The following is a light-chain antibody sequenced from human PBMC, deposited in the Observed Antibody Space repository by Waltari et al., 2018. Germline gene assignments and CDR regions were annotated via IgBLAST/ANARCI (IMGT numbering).Light chain of an antibody. CDR3: QQYGSSPQA. CDR2: GAS. CDR1: QGVSSTF. J-gene: IGKJ1*01. V-gene: IGKV3-20*01. Sequence: TVSRRASQGVSSTFLAWYQQKPGQAPRLLIFGASNRATGIPDRFSGSGSETDFTLTVSRLEPEDFAVYYCQQYGSSPQAFGQGTKVEI.